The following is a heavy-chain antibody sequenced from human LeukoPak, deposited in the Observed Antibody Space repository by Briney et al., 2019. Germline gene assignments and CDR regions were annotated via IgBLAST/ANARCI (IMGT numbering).Heavy chain of an antibody. CDR1: GGSFSGYY. J-gene: IGHJ3*02. CDR3: ARPSGRAVATHAFDI. V-gene: IGHV4-34*01. D-gene: IGHD6-19*01. Sequence: SETLSLTCAVYGGSFSGYYWSWIRQPPGKGLEWIWEINHSGSTNYNPSLKSRVTISVDTSKNQFSLKLSSVTAADTAVYYCARPSGRAVATHAFDIWGQGTMVTVSS. CDR2: INHSGST.